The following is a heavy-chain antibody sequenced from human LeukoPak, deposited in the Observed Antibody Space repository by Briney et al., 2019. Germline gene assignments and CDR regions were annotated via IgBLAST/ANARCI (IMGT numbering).Heavy chain of an antibody. D-gene: IGHD3-22*01. V-gene: IGHV4-39*01. CDR2: IYYSGST. J-gene: IGHJ5*02. CDR1: GGSISSSIYY. CDR3: ARHLKITMTSNWFDP. Sequence: SETLSLTCTVSGGSISSSIYYWGWLRQPPGKGLEWIGSIYYSGSTYYNPSRKSRVTISVDTSKNQFSLKLSSVTTADTAVYYCARHLKITMTSNWFDPWGQGTLVTVSS.